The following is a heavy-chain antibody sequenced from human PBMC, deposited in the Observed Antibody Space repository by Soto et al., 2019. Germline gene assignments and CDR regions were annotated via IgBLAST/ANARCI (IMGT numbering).Heavy chain of an antibody. CDR3: TRGVGYDDSGTLNCLDS. V-gene: IGHV1-3*01. CDR2: INAGNGYT. J-gene: IGHJ5*01. Sequence: QVQLVQSGAEVKKPGASVKVSCKASGYTFTTYAMHWVRQAPGQRLEWMGWINAGNGYTKYSQKFQGRVTITRDTSASTAYRELGSLVSEDTAVYYCTRGVGYDDSGTLNCLDSWGQGTLVTVSS. CDR1: GYTFTTYA. D-gene: IGHD3-10*01.